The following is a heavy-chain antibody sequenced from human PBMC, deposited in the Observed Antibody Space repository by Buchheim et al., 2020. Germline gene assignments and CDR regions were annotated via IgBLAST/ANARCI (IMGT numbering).Heavy chain of an antibody. CDR3: ARGELQTGPEWEPPQRGDY. V-gene: IGHV3-33*01. J-gene: IGHJ4*02. D-gene: IGHD1-26*01. CDR2: IWYDGSNK. CDR1: GFTFSSYG. Sequence: QVQLVESGGGVVQPGRSLRLSCAASGFTFSSYGMHWVRQAPGKGLEWVAVIWYDGSNKYYADSVKGRFTISRDNSKNTLYLQMNSLRAEDTAVYYCARGELQTGPEWEPPQRGDYWGQGTL.